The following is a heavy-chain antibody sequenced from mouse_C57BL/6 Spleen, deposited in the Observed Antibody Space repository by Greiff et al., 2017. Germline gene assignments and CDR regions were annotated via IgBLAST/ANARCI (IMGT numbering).Heavy chain of an antibody. V-gene: IGHV5-4*01. J-gene: IGHJ2*01. Sequence: EVQRVESGGGLVKPGGSLKLSCAASGFTFSSYAMSWVRQTPEKRLEWVATISDGGSYTYYPDNVQGRFTISRDNAKNNLYLQMSHLKSEDTAMYYCARETYWGQGTTLTVAS. CDR3: ARETY. CDR1: GFTFSSYA. CDR2: ISDGGSYT.